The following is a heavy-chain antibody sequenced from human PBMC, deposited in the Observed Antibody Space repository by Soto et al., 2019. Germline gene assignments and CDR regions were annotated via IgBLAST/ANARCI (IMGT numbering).Heavy chain of an antibody. J-gene: IGHJ6*02. CDR3: ARESIAARPNYYYGMDV. D-gene: IGHD6-6*01. CDR1: GFTVSSNY. V-gene: IGHV3-53*01. Sequence: GGSLRLSCAASGFTVSSNYMSWVRQAPGKGLEWVSVIYSGGSTYYADSVKGRFTISRDNSKNTLYLQMNSLRAEGTAVYYCARESIAARPNYYYGMDVWGQGTTVTVSS. CDR2: IYSGGST.